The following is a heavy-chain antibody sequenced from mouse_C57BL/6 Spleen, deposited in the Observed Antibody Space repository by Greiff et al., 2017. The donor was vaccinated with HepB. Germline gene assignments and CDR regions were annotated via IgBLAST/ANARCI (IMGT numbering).Heavy chain of an antibody. CDR3: GRNYGNYVLYAMDY. D-gene: IGHD2-1*01. CDR2: ISSGSSTI. CDR1: GFTFSDYG. J-gene: IGHJ4*01. Sequence: EVKLLESGGGLVKPGGSLKLSCAASGFTFSDYGMHWVRQAPEKGLEWVAYISSGSSTIYYADTVKGRFTISRDNATNTLFLQMTSLRSEDTAMYYYGRNYGNYVLYAMDYWGQGTSVTVSS. V-gene: IGHV5-17*01.